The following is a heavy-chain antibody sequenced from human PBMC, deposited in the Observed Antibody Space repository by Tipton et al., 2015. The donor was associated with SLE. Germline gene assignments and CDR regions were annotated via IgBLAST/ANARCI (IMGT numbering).Heavy chain of an antibody. J-gene: IGHJ3*02. CDR2: ISSSGSTI. V-gene: IGHV3-48*03. CDR3: ARDRWELLGSAFDI. D-gene: IGHD1-26*01. CDR1: GFTFSSYE. Sequence: SLRLSCAASGFTFSSYEMNWVRQAPGKGLEWVSYISSSGSTIYYADSVKGRFTISRDNAKNSLYLQMNSLRAKDTAVYYCARDRWELLGSAFDIWGQGTMVTVSS.